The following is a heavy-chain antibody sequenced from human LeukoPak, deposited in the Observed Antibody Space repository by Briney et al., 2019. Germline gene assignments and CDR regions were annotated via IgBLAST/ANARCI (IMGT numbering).Heavy chain of an antibody. V-gene: IGHV3-30-3*01. CDR2: MSYDGTTK. CDR1: GFTFSNYA. CDR3: ARAVAGTLYYYYGMDV. Sequence: PGGSLRLSCAASGFTFSNYAVHWVRQAPGKGLEWVALMSYDGTTKYYADSVRGRFSISRDNSKNALYLQMNSLRAEDTAVYYCARAVAGTLYYYYGMDVWGQGTTVTVSS. J-gene: IGHJ6*02. D-gene: IGHD6-19*01.